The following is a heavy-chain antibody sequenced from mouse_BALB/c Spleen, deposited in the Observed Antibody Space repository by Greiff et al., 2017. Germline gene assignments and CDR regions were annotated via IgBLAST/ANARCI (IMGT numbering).Heavy chain of an antibody. D-gene: IGHD2-14*01. CDR3: ARCGYDDAMDY. V-gene: IGHV3-6*02. CDR1: GYSITSGYY. Sequence: DVKLQESGPGLVKPSQSLSLTCSVTGYSITSGYYWNWIRQFPGNKLEWMGYISYDGSNNYNPSLKNRISITRDTSKNQFFLKLNSVTTEDTATYYCARCGYDDAMDYWGQGTSVTVSS. CDR2: ISYDGSN. J-gene: IGHJ4*01.